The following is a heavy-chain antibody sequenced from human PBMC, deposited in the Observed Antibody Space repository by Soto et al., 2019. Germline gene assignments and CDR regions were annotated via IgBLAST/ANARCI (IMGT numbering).Heavy chain of an antibody. CDR1: GFTFSSYG. D-gene: IGHD2-15*01. J-gene: IGHJ6*02. Sequence: GGSLRLSCAASGFTFSSYGMHWVRQAPGKGLEWVAVISYDGSSKSYADSVKGRFTISRDNSKNTLNLQMNSLRAEDTAVYYCAKDVRYCSGGTCYSSGGVDVWGQGTTVTVSS. CDR2: ISYDGSSK. CDR3: AKDVRYCSGGTCYSSGGVDV. V-gene: IGHV3-30*18.